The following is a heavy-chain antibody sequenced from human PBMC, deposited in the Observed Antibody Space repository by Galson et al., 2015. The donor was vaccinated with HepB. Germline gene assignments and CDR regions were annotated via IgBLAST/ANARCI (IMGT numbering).Heavy chain of an antibody. CDR2: IIPMFGTA. V-gene: IGHV1-69*13. D-gene: IGHD5-12*01. Sequence: SVKVSCKASGGTFSNNVISWVRQAPGQGLEWMGGIIPMFGTAKHAPKFQDRVSITADESTGTAYIELSSPRSEDTAVYYCARGRALATMISDFDHWGLGTLVTVSS. CDR1: GGTFSNNV. J-gene: IGHJ4*02. CDR3: ARGRALATMISDFDH.